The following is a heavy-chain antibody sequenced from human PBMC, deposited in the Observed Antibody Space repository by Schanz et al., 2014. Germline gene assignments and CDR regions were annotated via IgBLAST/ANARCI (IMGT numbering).Heavy chain of an antibody. D-gene: IGHD3-10*01. V-gene: IGHV1-69*02. J-gene: IGHJ4*02. CDR2: IIPVLNIA. CDR1: GGTFSSYT. CDR3: ARGRGFYDY. Sequence: QLQLVQSGAEVKKPGSSVKVSCKLSGGTFSSYTISWMRQAPGQGLEWMGKIIPVLNIATYAQRFQGRVSITADTSTNTADMELSSLTSEDTAVHSCARGRGFYDYWGQGTLVTVSS.